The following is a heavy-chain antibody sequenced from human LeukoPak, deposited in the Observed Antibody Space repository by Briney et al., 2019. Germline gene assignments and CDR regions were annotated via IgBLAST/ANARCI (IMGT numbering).Heavy chain of an antibody. CDR2: IYYSGST. D-gene: IGHD2-2*02. CDR3: ARDGGYCSSTSCYTPGYYYGMDV. Sequence: SETLSLTCTVSGGSTSSGGYYWSWIRQHPGKGLEWIGYIYYSGSTYYNPSLKSRVTISVDTYKNQFSLKLSSVTAADTAVYYCARDGGYCSSTSCYTPGYYYGMDVWGQGTTVTVSS. J-gene: IGHJ6*02. CDR1: GGSTSSGGYY. V-gene: IGHV4-31*03.